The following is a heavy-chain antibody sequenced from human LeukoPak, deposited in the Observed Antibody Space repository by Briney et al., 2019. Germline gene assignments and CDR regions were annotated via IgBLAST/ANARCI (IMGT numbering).Heavy chain of an antibody. CDR3: ARDGIAVAGFDY. V-gene: IGHV3-21*01. CDR1: GFTFSSYS. J-gene: IGHJ4*02. CDR2: ISSSSSYI. Sequence: GGSLRLSCAASGFTFSSYSMNWVRQAPGNGLEWVSSISSSSSYIYYADSVKGRFTISRDNAKNSLYLQMNSLRAEDTAVYYCARDGIAVAGFDYWGQGTLVTVSS. D-gene: IGHD6-19*01.